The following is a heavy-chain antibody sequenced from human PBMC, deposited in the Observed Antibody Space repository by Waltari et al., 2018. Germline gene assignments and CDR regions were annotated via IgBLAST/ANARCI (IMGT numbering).Heavy chain of an antibody. V-gene: IGHV3-33*05. CDR1: GFTLGHYG. CDR2: IQYDGSIK. J-gene: IGHJ6*02. D-gene: IGHD6-13*01. CDR3: AREYSRICFHALDG. Sequence: QVHVVESGGGVVQPGGSLRLSCAASGFTLGHYGMHWVRQAPGKGLEGVTVIQYDGSIKNYADSVKGRFTISRENSKNTLYLEMKSLRAEDTAVYYCAREYSRICFHALDGWGQGTAVTVSS.